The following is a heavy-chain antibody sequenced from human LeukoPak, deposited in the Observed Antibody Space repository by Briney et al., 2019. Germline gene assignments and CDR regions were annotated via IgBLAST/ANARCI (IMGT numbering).Heavy chain of an antibody. CDR2: VHLDGRT. V-gene: IGHV4-4*02. J-gene: IGHJ4*02. CDR3: AREGGFFRPLDY. D-gene: IGHD3-3*01. Sequence: SETLSLTCGVSGGSVINTNWWTWVRQPPGKGLEWIGEVHLDGRTNYNPSLESRLTMSVDVSENQVSLKLTSVTAADTAVYYCAREGGFFRPLDYSGQGTLVTVSS. CDR1: GGSVINTNW.